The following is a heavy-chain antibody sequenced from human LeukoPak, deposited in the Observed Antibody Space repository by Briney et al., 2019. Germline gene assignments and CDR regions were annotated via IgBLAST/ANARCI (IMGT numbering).Heavy chain of an antibody. J-gene: IGHJ6*03. CDR3: ASSPKQTNYYYMDV. Sequence: GGSLRLSCAASGFTFSSYAMSWVRQAPGKGLEWVSAISGSGGSTYYADSVKGRFTISRDNAKNSLYLQMNSLRAEDTAVYYCASSPKQTNYYYMDVWGKGTTVTVSS. V-gene: IGHV3-23*01. CDR1: GFTFSSYA. CDR2: ISGSGGST. D-gene: IGHD1-14*01.